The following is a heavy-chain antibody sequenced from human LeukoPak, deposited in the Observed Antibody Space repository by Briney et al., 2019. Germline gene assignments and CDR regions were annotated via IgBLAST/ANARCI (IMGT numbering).Heavy chain of an antibody. CDR3: ARPLGYCSGGSCLGLDY. CDR1: GFTFSSYA. CDR2: ISSNGGST. Sequence: GGSLRLSCAASGFTFSSYAMHWVRQAPGKGLEHVSAISSNGGSTYYANSVKGRFTISRDNSKNTLYLQMGSLRAEDMAVYYCARPLGYCSGGSCLGLDYWGQGTLVTVSS. V-gene: IGHV3-64*01. D-gene: IGHD2-15*01. J-gene: IGHJ4*02.